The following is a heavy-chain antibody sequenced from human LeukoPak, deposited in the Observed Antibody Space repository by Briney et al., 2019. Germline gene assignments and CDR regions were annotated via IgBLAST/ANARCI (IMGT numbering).Heavy chain of an antibody. V-gene: IGHV4-39*01. Sequence: SETLSLTCAVSGGSISSSSYYWGWIRQPPGKGLEWIGSIYYSGSTYYDPPLKSRVTIPVDTSKNQFSLKLSSVTAADTAVYYCASPGSYGSRWAYYFEYWGQGTLVTVSS. CDR1: GGSISSSSYY. J-gene: IGHJ4*02. CDR2: IYYSGST. D-gene: IGHD6-13*01. CDR3: ASPGSYGSRWAYYFEY.